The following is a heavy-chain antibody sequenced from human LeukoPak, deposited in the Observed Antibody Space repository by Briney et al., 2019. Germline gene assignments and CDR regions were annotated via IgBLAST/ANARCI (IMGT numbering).Heavy chain of an antibody. CDR1: GGSFSGYC. CDR2: INHSGGT. Sequence: PSETLSLTCAVYGGSFSGYCWSWIRQPPGKGLEWIGEINHSGGTKYNPSLKSRVTISVDTSKNQFSLKLSSVTAADTATYYCARDRLWIEPLDYWGQGTLVIVSS. V-gene: IGHV4-34*01. D-gene: IGHD5-18*01. J-gene: IGHJ4*02. CDR3: ARDRLWIEPLDY.